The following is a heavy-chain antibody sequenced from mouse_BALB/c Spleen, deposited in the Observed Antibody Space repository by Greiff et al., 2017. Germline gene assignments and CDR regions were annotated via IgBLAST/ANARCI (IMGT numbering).Heavy chain of an antibody. CDR2: ISSGGSYT. J-gene: IGHJ4*01. D-gene: IGHD2-2*01. CDR1: GFTFSSYA. Sequence: EVQLVESGGGLVKPGGSLKLSCAASGFTFSSYAMSWVRQSPEKRLEWVAEISSGGSYTYYPDTVTGRFTISRDNAKNTLYLEMSSLRSEDTAMYYCARGRYGYDAAYYAMDYWGQGTSVTVSS. CDR3: ARGRYGYDAAYYAMDY. V-gene: IGHV5-9-4*01.